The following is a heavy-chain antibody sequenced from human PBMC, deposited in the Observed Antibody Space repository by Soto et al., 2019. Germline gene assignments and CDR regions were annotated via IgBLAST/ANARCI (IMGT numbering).Heavy chain of an antibody. CDR1: GFSVSGKY. J-gene: IGHJ5*01. CDR2: ISSSGSFM. D-gene: IGHD1-7*01. CDR3: ARDPPTETTLDWFDS. V-gene: IGHV3-21*01. Sequence: PGGSLRLSCAASGFSVSGKYMTWVRQGPGKGLEWVSSISSSGSFMNYADSVKGRFTISRDNAKNSVYLHMTSLKDEDTAVYYCARDPPTETTLDWFDSWGQGTLVTVSS.